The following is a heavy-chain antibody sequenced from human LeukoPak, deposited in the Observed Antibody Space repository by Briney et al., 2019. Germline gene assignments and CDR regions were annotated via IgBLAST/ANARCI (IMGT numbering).Heavy chain of an antibody. Sequence: SETLSLTCAVYGGSFSGYYWSWIRQPPGKGLEWIGEINHSGSTNYNPSLKSRVTISVDTSKNQFSLKLSSVTAADTAVYYCARVPAAPRLYMDVWGQGTTVIVSS. D-gene: IGHD2-2*01. J-gene: IGHJ6*02. V-gene: IGHV4-34*01. CDR2: INHSGST. CDR1: GGSFSGYY. CDR3: ARVPAAPRLYMDV.